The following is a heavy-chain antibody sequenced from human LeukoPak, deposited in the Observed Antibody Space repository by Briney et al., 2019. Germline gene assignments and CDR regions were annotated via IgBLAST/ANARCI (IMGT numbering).Heavy chain of an antibody. Sequence: GASVKVSCKASGYTFTSYDINWVRQAPGQGLEWMGWINPNSGGTNYAQKFQGRVTMTRDTSISTAYMELSRLRSDDTAVYYCARDYYYGSGSHYRVPYYYYYYMDVWGKGTTVTISS. V-gene: IGHV1-2*02. CDR3: ARDYYYGSGSHYRVPYYYYYYMDV. CDR1: GYTFTSYD. D-gene: IGHD3-10*01. J-gene: IGHJ6*03. CDR2: INPNSGGT.